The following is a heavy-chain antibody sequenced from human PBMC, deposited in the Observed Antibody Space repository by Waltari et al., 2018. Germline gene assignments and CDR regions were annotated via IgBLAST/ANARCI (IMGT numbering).Heavy chain of an antibody. CDR2: NYYIGTT. CDR3: ARHPTVTIAAFDI. Sequence: QVQLQESGPGLVKPSETLSLTCTVSGGSISSYYWSWIRQPPGKGLEWIGYNYYIGTTNSTPSLKVRVTISVDTSKNQSSLKLSSVTAADTAVYYCARHPTVTIAAFDIWGQGTMVTVSS. D-gene: IGHD4-17*01. J-gene: IGHJ3*02. V-gene: IGHV4-59*01. CDR1: GGSISSYY.